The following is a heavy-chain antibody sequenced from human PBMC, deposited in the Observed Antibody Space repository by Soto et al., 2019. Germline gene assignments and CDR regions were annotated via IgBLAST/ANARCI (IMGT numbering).Heavy chain of an antibody. CDR1: GFTISSNY. CDR2: LYSGGNT. D-gene: IGHD3-16*01. CDR3: ARGDYRIDY. Sequence: EVQLVESGGGLVQPGGSLRLSCAASGFTISSNYMSWVRQAPGKGLEWVSVLYSGGNTYYADSVKDRFIISRDIPPNTLFLQINSLPAEDTAVYYCARGDYRIDYWGQGTLVTVSS. V-gene: IGHV3-66*01. J-gene: IGHJ4*02.